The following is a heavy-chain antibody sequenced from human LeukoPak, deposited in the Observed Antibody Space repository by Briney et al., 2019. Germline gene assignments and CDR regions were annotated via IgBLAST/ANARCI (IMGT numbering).Heavy chain of an antibody. CDR2: IYYSGST. V-gene: IGHV4-59*01. CDR1: DGSNSSYY. Sequence: PSETLSLTCTVSDGSNSSYYWSWIRQPPGKGLEWIGYIYYSGSTNYNPSLKSRVTISVDTSKNQFSLKLSSVTAADTAVYYCARVRAGNWGSDPWGQVPLVTVSS. D-gene: IGHD6-19*01. CDR3: ARVRAGNWGSDP. J-gene: IGHJ5*02.